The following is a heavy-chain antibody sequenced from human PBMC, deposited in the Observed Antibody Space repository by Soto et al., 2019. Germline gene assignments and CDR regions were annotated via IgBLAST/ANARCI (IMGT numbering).Heavy chain of an antibody. D-gene: IGHD3-3*01. CDR3: ARGATAYYDFWANPRGDWLDL. J-gene: IGHJ5*02. Sequence: QPQLEQSGAELKKPGASVRVSCKASGYTFTSHDIIWVRQAAGQGLEWMGWMNPIIEKSKTTYLPNFQGRVVMTRDTFLGTAYLELSGLRSDDTAVYYCARGATAYYDFWANPRGDWLDLWGQGTLVTVSS. CDR1: GYTFTSHD. V-gene: IGHV1-8*01. CDR2: MNPIIEKSKT.